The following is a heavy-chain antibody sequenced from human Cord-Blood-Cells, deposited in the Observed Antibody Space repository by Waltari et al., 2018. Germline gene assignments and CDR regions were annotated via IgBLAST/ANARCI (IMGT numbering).Heavy chain of an antibody. Sequence: EVQLVQSGAEVKKPGATVKISCTVSGYTFTDYYMHCVQQAPGKGLEWMGLVDPEDGETIYAEKFQGRVTITADTSTDTAYMELSSLRSEDTAVYYCATVLLSSGWTVNWFDPWGQGTLVTVSS. CDR2: VDPEDGET. D-gene: IGHD6-19*01. CDR3: ATVLLSSGWTVNWFDP. V-gene: IGHV1-69-2*01. CDR1: GYTFTDYY. J-gene: IGHJ5*02.